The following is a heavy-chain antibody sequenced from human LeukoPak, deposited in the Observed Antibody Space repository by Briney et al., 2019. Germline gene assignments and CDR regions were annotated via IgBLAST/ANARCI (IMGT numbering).Heavy chain of an antibody. D-gene: IGHD3-10*01. Sequence: ASVKVSCKASGYTFTSYGISWVRQAPGQGLEWMGWISAYNGNTNYAQKLQGRVTMTTDTSTSTAYMELRSLRSDDTAVYYCARDPKWFGELLPYGMDVWGKGTTVTVSS. CDR2: ISAYNGNT. CDR3: ARDPKWFGELLPYGMDV. CDR1: GYTFTSYG. J-gene: IGHJ6*04. V-gene: IGHV1-18*04.